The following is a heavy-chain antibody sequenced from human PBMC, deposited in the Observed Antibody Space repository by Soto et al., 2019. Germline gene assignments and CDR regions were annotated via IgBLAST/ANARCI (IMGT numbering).Heavy chain of an antibody. V-gene: IGHV4-59*12. CDR2: LYNAGST. CDR1: GGSISRYY. D-gene: IGHD5-18*01. CDR3: ARATAMAPFDY. J-gene: IGHJ4*02. Sequence: PSETLSLTCTVSGGSISRYYWSWIRQPPGKGLEWIGYLYNAGSTNYNPSLKSRVTISVDKSKNQFSLKLSSVTAADTAVYYCARATAMAPFDYWGQGTLVTVSS.